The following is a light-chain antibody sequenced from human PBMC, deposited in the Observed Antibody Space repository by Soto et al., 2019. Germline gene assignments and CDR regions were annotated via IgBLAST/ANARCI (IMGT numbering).Light chain of an antibody. V-gene: IGKV3-15*01. J-gene: IGKJ4*01. CDR1: QSISDT. CDR2: GAS. CDR3: QQYGSSPHRLT. Sequence: EVIMTQSPATLSVSPGGRATLSCRAIQSISDTLAWYQQKPGQAPRLLIYGASKRATGFPARFSGSGSGTDFTLTISRLEPEDFAVYYCQQYGSSPHRLTFGGGTKVDI.